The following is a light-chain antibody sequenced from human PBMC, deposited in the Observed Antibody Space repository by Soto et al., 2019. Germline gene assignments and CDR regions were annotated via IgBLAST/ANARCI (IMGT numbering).Light chain of an antibody. CDR2: DVS. CDR1: SSDVGGYNY. Sequence: QSALTQPASVSGSPGQSINISCTGTSSDVGGYNYVSWYQHHPGKAPKLMIFDVSNRPSGVSNRFSGSKSGNTASLTLSGLQPEDEADYYCSSYPTSNTRQIVFGTGTKLTVL. CDR3: SSYPTSNTRQIV. V-gene: IGLV2-14*03. J-gene: IGLJ1*01.